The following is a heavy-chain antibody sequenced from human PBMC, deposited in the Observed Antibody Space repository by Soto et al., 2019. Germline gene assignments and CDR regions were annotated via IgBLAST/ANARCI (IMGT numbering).Heavy chain of an antibody. Sequence: EVQLLESGGVLVPPGGSLRLSCAASGFTFSIFAMTWVRQAPGKGLEWVASITGSGVYARYTDSVQGRFTISRDNSKNTLYLQMSSLRTEDTALYYCSRDPNGAYIGAFDNWGQGTMVTVSS. J-gene: IGHJ3*02. CDR3: SRDPNGAYIGAFDN. CDR1: GFTFSIFA. D-gene: IGHD4-17*01. V-gene: IGHV3-23*01. CDR2: ITGSGVYA.